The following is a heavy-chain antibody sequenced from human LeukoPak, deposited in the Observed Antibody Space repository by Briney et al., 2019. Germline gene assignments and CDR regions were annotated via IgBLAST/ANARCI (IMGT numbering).Heavy chain of an antibody. D-gene: IGHD2-2*03. CDR1: GGSISSGDYY. J-gene: IGHJ4*02. Sequence: SQTLSLTCTVSGGSISSGDYYWSWIRQPPGKGLEWIGEINHSGSTNYNPSLKSRVTISVDTSKNQFSLKLSSVTAAGTAVYYCARTGYCSSTSCRGSDYWGQGTLVTVSS. CDR2: INHSGST. CDR3: ARTGYCSSTSCRGSDY. V-gene: IGHV4-30-4*08.